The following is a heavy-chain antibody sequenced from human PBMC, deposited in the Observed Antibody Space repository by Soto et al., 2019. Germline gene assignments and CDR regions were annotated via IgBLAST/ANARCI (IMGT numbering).Heavy chain of an antibody. Sequence: QVQLVESGGGVVQPGRSLRLSCAASGFTFSSYGMHWVRQAPGKGLEWVAVISYDGSNKYYADSVKGRFTISRDNSKTTLYLQMNSLRAEDTAVYYCAKGYRGDFWSGPIFDYWGQGTLVTVSS. D-gene: IGHD3-3*01. CDR3: AKGYRGDFWSGPIFDY. V-gene: IGHV3-30*18. CDR1: GFTFSSYG. J-gene: IGHJ4*02. CDR2: ISYDGSNK.